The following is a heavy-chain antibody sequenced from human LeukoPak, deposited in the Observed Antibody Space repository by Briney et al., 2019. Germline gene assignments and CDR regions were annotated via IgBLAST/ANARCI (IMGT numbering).Heavy chain of an antibody. CDR3: ARDSAQSITIFPPPMDV. CDR2: VSQSGGA. V-gene: IGHV4-34*01. CDR1: GGSFSGYF. Sequence: KPSETLSLTCAVYGGSFSGYFWSWIRQPPGKGLEWIGEVSQSGGANYNPSLKSRVTMSGAPSKNQFSLNLSSVTAADTAVYYCARDSAQSITIFPPPMDVWGRGTTVTVSS. J-gene: IGHJ6*03. D-gene: IGHD3-3*01.